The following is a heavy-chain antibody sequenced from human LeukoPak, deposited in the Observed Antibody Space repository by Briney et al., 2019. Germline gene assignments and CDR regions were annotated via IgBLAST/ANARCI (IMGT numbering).Heavy chain of an antibody. CDR1: GFTFSSYE. CDR2: ISSSGSTI. D-gene: IGHD1-14*01. V-gene: IGHV3-48*03. Sequence: PGGSLRLSCAASGFTFSSYEMNWVRQAPGKGLEWVSYISSSGSTIYYADSVKGRFTISRDNAKNSLYLQMSSLRAEDTAVYYCAIDPRSTGYFDYWGQGTLVTVSS. CDR3: AIDPRSTGYFDY. J-gene: IGHJ4*02.